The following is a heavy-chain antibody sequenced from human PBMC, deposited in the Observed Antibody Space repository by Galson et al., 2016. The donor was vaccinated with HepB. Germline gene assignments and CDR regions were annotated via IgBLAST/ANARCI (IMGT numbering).Heavy chain of an antibody. CDR2: IEKDGSEK. D-gene: IGHD6-19*01. J-gene: IGHJ4*02. CDR1: GFTFSSYF. V-gene: IGHV3-7*01. Sequence: SLRLSCAASGFTFSSYFMTWVRQAPGKGLQWVANIEKDGSEKNYVDSVKGRFTISRDNAKNSLYLQMNTLRDEDTAVYYCASPGGWFRNWGQGTLVTVSS. CDR3: ASPGGWFRN.